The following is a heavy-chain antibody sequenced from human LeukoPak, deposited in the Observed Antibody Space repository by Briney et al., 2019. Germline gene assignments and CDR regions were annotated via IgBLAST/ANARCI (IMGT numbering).Heavy chain of an antibody. D-gene: IGHD5-24*01. CDR3: ARQLAEYHYGMDV. CDR1: GGSISSGGFY. V-gene: IGHV4-30-2*01. Sequence: SQTLSLTCTVSGGSISSGGFYWSWIRQPPGKGLEWIGYIYHSGSTYYNPSLKSRVTISVDRSKNQFSLKLSSVTAADTAVYYCARQLAEYHYGMDVWGQGTTVTVSS. CDR2: IYHSGST. J-gene: IGHJ6*02.